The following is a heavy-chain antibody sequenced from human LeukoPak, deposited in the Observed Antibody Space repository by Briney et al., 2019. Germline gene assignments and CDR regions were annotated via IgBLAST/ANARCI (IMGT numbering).Heavy chain of an antibody. CDR3: ARDGPAQMVDFDY. Sequence: SVKVSCKASGYTFSGSGWYLYWLRQAPGQGLECMGWIYPNNGATAYAQEFQGRVAMTRDTSITTAYMELSGLRPDDTAVYYCARDGPAQMVDFDYWGQGTLVTVSS. D-gene: IGHD3-10*01. CDR2: IYPNNGAT. J-gene: IGHJ4*02. CDR1: GYTFSGSGWY. V-gene: IGHV1-2*02.